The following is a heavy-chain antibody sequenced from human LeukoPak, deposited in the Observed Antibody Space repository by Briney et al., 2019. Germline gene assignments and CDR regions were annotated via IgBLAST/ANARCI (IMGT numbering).Heavy chain of an antibody. J-gene: IGHJ4*02. V-gene: IGHV3-43*01. Sequence: PGGSLRLSCAASGFTFDDYTMHWVRQAPGKGLEWVSLISWDGGSTYYADSVKGRFTISRDNSKNSLYLQMNSLRTEDTALYYCAKGGYSGYVALVLRDEQYYFDYWGQGTLVTVSS. D-gene: IGHD5-12*01. CDR2: ISWDGGST. CDR1: GFTFDDYT. CDR3: AKGGYSGYVALVLRDEQYYFDY.